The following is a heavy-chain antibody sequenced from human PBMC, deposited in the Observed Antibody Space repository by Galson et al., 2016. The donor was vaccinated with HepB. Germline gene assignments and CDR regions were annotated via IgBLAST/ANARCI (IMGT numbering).Heavy chain of an antibody. J-gene: IGHJ4*02. Sequence: SLRLSCAASGFTFSDHYMDWVRQAPGKGLEWVGRSRNKANSYTTEYAASVKGRFTISRDDSKNSLYLQMNSLITEDTAVYYCARRTSSSGWYWLDWGQGTLVTVS. CDR3: ARRTSSSGWYWLD. D-gene: IGHD6-19*01. V-gene: IGHV3-72*01. CDR1: GFTFSDHY. CDR2: SRNKANSYTT.